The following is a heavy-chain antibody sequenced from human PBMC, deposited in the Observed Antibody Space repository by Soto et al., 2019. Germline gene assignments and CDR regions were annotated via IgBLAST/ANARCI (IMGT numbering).Heavy chain of an antibody. CDR3: ARDLEYSSSWYERENYFDY. CDR1: GYTFTSYY. D-gene: IGHD6-13*01. CDR2: INPSGGST. Sequence: GASVKVSCKASGYTFTSYYMHWVRQAPGQGLEWMGIINPSGGSTSYAQKFQGRVTMTRDTSTSTVYMELSSLRSEDTAVYYCARDLEYSSSWYERENYFDYWGQGTLVTVSS. V-gene: IGHV1-46*01. J-gene: IGHJ4*02.